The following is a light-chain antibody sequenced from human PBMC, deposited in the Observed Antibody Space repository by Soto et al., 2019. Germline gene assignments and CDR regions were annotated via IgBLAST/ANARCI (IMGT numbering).Light chain of an antibody. V-gene: IGLV2-14*01. J-gene: IGLJ3*02. CDR1: DNDVGGYDF. CDR2: QVT. CDR3: CSHSTIIAWV. Sequence: QSALTQSASVSGSPGQSITISCTGTDNDVGGYDFVSWYQQHPGRAPKLLIHQVTIRLSGISSRFSGSKSGNTASLTITGLQPEDEAMYFCCSHSTIIAWVFGGGTKVTVL.